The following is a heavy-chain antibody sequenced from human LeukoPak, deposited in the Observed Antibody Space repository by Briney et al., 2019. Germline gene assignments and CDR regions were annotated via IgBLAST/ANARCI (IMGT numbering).Heavy chain of an antibody. V-gene: IGHV3-74*01. Sequence: GESLKISCAASGFTFTDYWMHWVRQVPGKGLVWVSFINPDGRSTNYADSVKGRFIISRDNAKNTLYLQMNSLRAEDTAVYYCAKDVFYGSADYWGQGTLVTVSS. CDR3: AKDVFYGSADY. CDR2: INPDGRST. J-gene: IGHJ4*02. D-gene: IGHD3-10*01. CDR1: GFTFTDYW.